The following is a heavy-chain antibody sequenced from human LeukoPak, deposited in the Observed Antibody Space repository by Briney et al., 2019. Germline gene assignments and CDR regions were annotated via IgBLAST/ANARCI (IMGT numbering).Heavy chain of an antibody. CDR3: ARETGRYCSSTSCYPLGIDY. CDR2: IYYSGST. D-gene: IGHD2-2*01. V-gene: IGHV4-39*07. Sequence: PSETLSLTCTVSGGSISSSSYYWGWIRQPPGKGLEWIGSIYYSGSTNYNPSLKSRVTISVDTSKNQFSLKLSSVTAADTAVYYCARETGRYCSSTSCYPLGIDYWGQGTLVTVSS. J-gene: IGHJ4*02. CDR1: GGSISSSSYY.